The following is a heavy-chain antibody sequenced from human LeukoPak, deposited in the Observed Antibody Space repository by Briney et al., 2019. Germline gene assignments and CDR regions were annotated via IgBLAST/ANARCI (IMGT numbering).Heavy chain of an antibody. J-gene: IGHJ3*02. V-gene: IGHV1-18*01. D-gene: IGHD2-15*01. CDR1: GYTFTSYG. CDR2: ISAYNGNT. CDR3: ARDLYCSGGSCYLRDAFDI. Sequence: GASVKVSCKASGYTFTSYGISWVRQAPGQGLEWMGWISAYNGNTNYAQKLQGRVTMTTDTSTSTAYMELRSLRSDDTAVYYWARDLYCSGGSCYLRDAFDIWGQGTMVTVSS.